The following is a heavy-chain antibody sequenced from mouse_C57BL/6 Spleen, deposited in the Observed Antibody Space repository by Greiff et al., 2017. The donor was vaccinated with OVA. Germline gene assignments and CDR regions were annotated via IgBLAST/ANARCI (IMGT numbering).Heavy chain of an antibody. CDR2: IYPGSGST. V-gene: IGHV1-55*01. CDR1: GYTFTSYW. Sequence: VQLQQPGAELVKPGASVKMSCKASGYTFTSYWLTWVKQRPGQGLEWIGEIYPGSGSTNYNAKFKSKATLTVDPSSSTAYMHLSSLTSEDAAVYYCARIRDYVFDYWGQGTTLTVSS. CDR3: ARIRDYVFDY. D-gene: IGHD1-1*01. J-gene: IGHJ2*01.